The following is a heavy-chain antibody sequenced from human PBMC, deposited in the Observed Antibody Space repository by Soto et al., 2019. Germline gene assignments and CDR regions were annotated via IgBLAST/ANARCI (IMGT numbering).Heavy chain of an antibody. D-gene: IGHD2-15*01. J-gene: IGHJ3*01. CDR2: IDPTDSFT. V-gene: IGHV5-10-1*01. CDR1: GYKFTAFW. Sequence: GESLKISCKASGYKFTAFWLNWVRQTPGKGLEWLGRIDPTDSFTNYSPPFEGHVTISVDRSISTAYLQWNSLQASDTAIYYCARPASGGSRDAFDVWGQGTTVTVSS. CDR3: ARPASGGSRDAFDV.